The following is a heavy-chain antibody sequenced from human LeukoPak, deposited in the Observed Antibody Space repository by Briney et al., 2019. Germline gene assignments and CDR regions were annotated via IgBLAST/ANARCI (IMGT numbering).Heavy chain of an antibody. CDR3: AKDVHSSGRTFIGYYFDY. CDR2: ISGSGGST. V-gene: IGHV3-23*01. CDR1: GFTFSSYA. J-gene: IGHJ4*02. D-gene: IGHD3-3*01. Sequence: GGSLRLSCAASGFTFSSYAMSWVRQAPGKGLEWVSAISGSGGSTYYADSVKGRFTISRDNSKNTLYLQMNSLRAEDTAVYYCAKDVHSSGRTFIGYYFDYWGQGTLVTVSS.